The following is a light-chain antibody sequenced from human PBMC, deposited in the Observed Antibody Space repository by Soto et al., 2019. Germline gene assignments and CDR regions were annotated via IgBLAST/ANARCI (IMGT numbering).Light chain of an antibody. CDR2: GAS. CDR3: QQYGSSPMT. CDR1: QSVSSNY. Sequence: EIVLTQSPGTLSLSPGERATLSCRASQSVSSNYLAWYQQKHGQAPRLLIYGASSRATGIPDRFSGIVSGTDLTITISRLEPEDVAVYDGQQYGSSPMTFGQGTRLEIK. J-gene: IGKJ5*01. V-gene: IGKV3-20*01.